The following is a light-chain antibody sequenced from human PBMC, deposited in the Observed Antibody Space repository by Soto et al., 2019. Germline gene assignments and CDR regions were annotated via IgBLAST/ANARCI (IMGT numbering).Light chain of an antibody. CDR1: QSINIW. V-gene: IGKV1-5*01. J-gene: IGKJ1*01. CDR2: DAS. Sequence: DNQMTQSPSTLSASEGDRVTISCRASQSINIWLAWYQQKPGKAPKLLIYDASTLGSGVPSRFSGSGSGTQFTLTISSLQPDDFATYYCQQYDSYWTFGQGTKVEIK. CDR3: QQYDSYWT.